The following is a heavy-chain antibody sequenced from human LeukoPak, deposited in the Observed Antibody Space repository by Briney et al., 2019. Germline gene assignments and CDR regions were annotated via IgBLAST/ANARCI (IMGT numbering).Heavy chain of an antibody. CDR3: ARLKDAVTIFDC. Sequence: GGSLRLSCAASGFTFNKYWLTWVRQAPGKGLEWVASIKEDGSDKRYVDAVEGRFTISRDNTKNSLYVQMSSLRAEDTAMYYCARLKDAVTIFDCWGQGILVTVSS. V-gene: IGHV3-7*01. D-gene: IGHD4-17*01. CDR2: IKEDGSDK. CDR1: GFTFNKYW. J-gene: IGHJ5*01.